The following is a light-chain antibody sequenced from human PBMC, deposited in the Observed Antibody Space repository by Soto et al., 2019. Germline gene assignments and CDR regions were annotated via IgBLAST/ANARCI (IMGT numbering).Light chain of an antibody. CDR2: AAS. CDR1: QGIKND. J-gene: IGKJ2*01. CDR3: LQDYHFPYT. Sequence: AIQMTQSPSSLSASVGDRVTITCRASQGIKNDLGWYQQRPGKGPKLLIYAASSLQSGVPSRFSGSGSGTDCTLTISILQPEDFATYYCLQDYHFPYTFGQGTKLEIK. V-gene: IGKV1-6*01.